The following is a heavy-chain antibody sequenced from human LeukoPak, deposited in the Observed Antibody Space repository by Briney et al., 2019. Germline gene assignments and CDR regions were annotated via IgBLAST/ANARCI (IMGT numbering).Heavy chain of an antibody. CDR3: ARDNYYDYYYMTS. V-gene: IGHV1-69*04. Sequence: ASVKVSCKASGYTFTGFYIHWVRQAPGQGLEWMGRIIPILGIANYAQKFQGRVTITADKSTSTAYMELSSLRSEDTAVYYCARDNYYDYYYMTSGAKGPRSPSP. CDR2: IIPILGIA. J-gene: IGHJ6*03. CDR1: GYTFTGFY.